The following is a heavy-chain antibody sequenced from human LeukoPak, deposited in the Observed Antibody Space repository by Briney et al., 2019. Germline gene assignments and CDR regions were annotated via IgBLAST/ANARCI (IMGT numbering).Heavy chain of an antibody. D-gene: IGHD3-10*01. Sequence: GGSLRLSCAASGFTFSSYGMHWVRQAPGRGLEWVVVIWYDGSNKYYADSVKGRFTISRDNSKNTLYLQMNSLRAEDTAVYYCARDQIGTTMVRGAVEYWGQGTLVTVSS. J-gene: IGHJ4*02. CDR1: GFTFSSYG. CDR3: ARDQIGTTMVRGAVEY. V-gene: IGHV3-33*01. CDR2: IWYDGSNK.